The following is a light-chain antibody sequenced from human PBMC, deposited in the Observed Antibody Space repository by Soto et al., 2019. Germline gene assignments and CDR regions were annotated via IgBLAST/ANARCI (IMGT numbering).Light chain of an antibody. CDR1: QSVSGN. CDR2: GAS. Sequence: EIVMTQSPATLSVSPGERATLSCRASQSVSGNLAWYQQKPGQAPRLLIYGASTRATGIPARLSGSGSGTEFTLTISSLQSEDFAVYYWQQYNNWPPTFGQGTKVEIK. CDR3: QQYNNWPPT. J-gene: IGKJ1*01. V-gene: IGKV3D-15*01.